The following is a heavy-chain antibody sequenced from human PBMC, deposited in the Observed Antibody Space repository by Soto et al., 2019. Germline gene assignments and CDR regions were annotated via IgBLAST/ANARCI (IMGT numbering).Heavy chain of an antibody. Sequence: EVQLLESGGGLVQPGGSLRLSCAASGFTFSSYAMSWVRQAPGKGLEWVSAISGSGGSTYYADSVKGRFTIARDNSKNTLYLQRNSLRAEDTAVDYCALQGSGKAPQFDYWGHGTLVTVSS. J-gene: IGHJ4*01. CDR1: GFTFSSYA. CDR3: ALQGSGKAPQFDY. D-gene: IGHD1-1*01. V-gene: IGHV3-23*01. CDR2: ISGSGGST.